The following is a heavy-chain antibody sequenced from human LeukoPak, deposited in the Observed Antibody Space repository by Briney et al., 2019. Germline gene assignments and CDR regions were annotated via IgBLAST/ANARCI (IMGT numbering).Heavy chain of an antibody. CDR2: ITATATTS. V-gene: IGHV3-23*01. J-gene: IGHJ4*02. D-gene: IGHD3-3*01. CDR1: RFMFGTYA. CDR3: AKDRRVRGYYFLGRGGYFDY. Sequence: TGGSLRLSCAASRFMFGTYAMSWVRQAPGKGLEWVAAITATATTSYFADSVKGRFTISRDNSRNTLYLQMSSLRADDTAIYYCAKDRRVRGYYFLGRGGYFDYWGQGSLVTVSS.